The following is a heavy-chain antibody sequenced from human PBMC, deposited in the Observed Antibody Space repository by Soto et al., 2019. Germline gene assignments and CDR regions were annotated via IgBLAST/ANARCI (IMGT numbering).Heavy chain of an antibody. CDR3: ARMLRSWYYDFWSGQDY. CDR2: IDWDDDK. CDR1: GFSLSTSGMC. V-gene: IGHV2-70*11. Sequence: SGPTLVNPTQTLTLTCTFSGFSLSTSGMCVSWIRQPPGKALEWLARIDWDDDKYYSTSLKTRLTISKDTSKNQVVLTMTNMDPVDTATYYCARMLRSWYYDFWSGQDYWGQGTLVTVSS. J-gene: IGHJ4*02. D-gene: IGHD3-3*01.